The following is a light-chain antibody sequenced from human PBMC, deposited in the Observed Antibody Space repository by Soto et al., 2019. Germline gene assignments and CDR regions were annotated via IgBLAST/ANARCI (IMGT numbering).Light chain of an antibody. CDR3: QQGYSSRWT. J-gene: IGKJ1*01. CDR2: ATS. V-gene: IGKV1-39*01. Sequence: DIQMTQSPSSLSASVGDRVTITCRASQKIRSYLNLYQQKPGKAPQLLIYATSSLQTGVPSRFSASGSGTDFSLVISDLQPEDSATYYCQQGYSSRWTSGRGTKVEI. CDR1: QKIRSY.